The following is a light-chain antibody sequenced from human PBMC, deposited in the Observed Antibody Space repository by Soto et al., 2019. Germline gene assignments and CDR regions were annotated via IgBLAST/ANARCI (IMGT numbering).Light chain of an antibody. CDR3: QQYNNWPPM. CDR2: GAS. J-gene: IGKJ1*01. V-gene: IGKV3-15*01. Sequence: EIVMTQSPASLSVSAGERVTLSCRASQSVSSTLAWYQQKPGQPPRLLIYGASNRATGIPARFSGSGSGTEFTLTISSLQSEDFAVYYCQQYNNWPPMFGQGTKVDIK. CDR1: QSVSST.